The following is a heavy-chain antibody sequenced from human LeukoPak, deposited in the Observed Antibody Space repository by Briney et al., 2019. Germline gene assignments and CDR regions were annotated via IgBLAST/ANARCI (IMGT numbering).Heavy chain of an antibody. V-gene: IGHV4-4*02. D-gene: IGHD3-22*01. Sequence: SGTLSLTCAVSGGSISSSNWWTWVRQPPGKGLEWIGEISSQSGSANYNPSLMRRVTISVDKSKNQFSLRLSSVTAADTAVYYCAYDSSGYYYSFDYWGQGTLVTVSS. CDR2: ISSQSGSA. CDR3: AYDSSGYYYSFDY. CDR1: GGSISSSNW. J-gene: IGHJ4*02.